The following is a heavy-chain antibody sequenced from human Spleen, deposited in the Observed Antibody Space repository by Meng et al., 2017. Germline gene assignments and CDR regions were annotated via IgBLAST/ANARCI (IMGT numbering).Heavy chain of an antibody. CDR3: AKDTTPYTYTTSCLDY. CDR2: IWYDGSNE. Sequence: GESLKISCAASGFYFNNAWMSWVRQAPGKGLEWLAVIWYDGSNEYYADSAKGRFTLSRDNSKNTVYLQMNSLRAEDTALYYCAKDTTPYTYTTSCLDYWGQGTLVTVSS. D-gene: IGHD6-13*01. CDR1: GFYFNNAW. V-gene: IGHV3-33*06. J-gene: IGHJ4*02.